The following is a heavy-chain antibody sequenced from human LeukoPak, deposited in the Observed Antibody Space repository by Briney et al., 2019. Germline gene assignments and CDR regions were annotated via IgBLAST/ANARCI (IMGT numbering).Heavy chain of an antibody. D-gene: IGHD2-2*01. CDR2: IYTSGST. Sequence: PSETLSLTCTVSGGSISSYYWSWIRQPAGKGLEWIGRIYTSGSTNYNPSLKSRVTISVDKSKNQFSLKLSSVTAADTAVYYCAGDKAYCSSTSCYEYYFDYWGQGTLVTVSS. V-gene: IGHV4-4*07. CDR1: GGSISSYY. CDR3: AGDKAYCSSTSCYEYYFDY. J-gene: IGHJ4*02.